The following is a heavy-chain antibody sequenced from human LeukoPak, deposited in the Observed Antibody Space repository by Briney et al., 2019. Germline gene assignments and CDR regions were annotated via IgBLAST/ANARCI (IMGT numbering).Heavy chain of an antibody. CDR2: IHYSGGS. Sequence: PSETLSLTCTVSGGSISSSSHYWGWIRQPPGKGLEWIASIHYSGGSNYNPSLKSRVTISVDTSKNQVSLKVRSVTAADTAVYYCAKHESLIAFDIRGQGTMVTVSS. J-gene: IGHJ3*02. V-gene: IGHV4-39*01. CDR1: GGSISSSSHY. CDR3: AKHESLIAFDI.